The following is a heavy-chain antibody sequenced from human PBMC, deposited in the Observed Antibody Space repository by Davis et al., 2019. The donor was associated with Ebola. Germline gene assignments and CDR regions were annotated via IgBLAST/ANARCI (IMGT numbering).Heavy chain of an antibody. CDR3: ASLRRTITGMDDAFDI. CDR2: IYTGDSDT. CDR1: GNSFTSYW. Sequence: GGSLRLSCKDSGNSFTSYWIGWVRQMPGKGLEWMCLIYTGDSDTRYSPSFRGQVTISADKSTKTAFLVWTGLKASDTAMYYCASLRRTITGMDDAFDIWGQGTMVTVSS. V-gene: IGHV5-51*01. D-gene: IGHD2-8*02. J-gene: IGHJ3*02.